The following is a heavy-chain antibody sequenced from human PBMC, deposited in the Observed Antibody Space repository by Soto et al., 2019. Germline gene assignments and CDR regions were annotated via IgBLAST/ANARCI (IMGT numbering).Heavy chain of an antibody. Sequence: GGSLRLSCAASGFFCSSYDMSWVRQAPGKGLEWVSTILVDGRTFYVDSVKGRFTISRDSSQNTVYLQMNSLTVGDTALYYCAKATATGGGAFDICGQGXMVTV. J-gene: IGHJ3*02. D-gene: IGHD2-8*02. CDR3: AKATATGGGAFDI. CDR2: ILVDGRT. V-gene: IGHV3-23*01. CDR1: GFFCSSYD.